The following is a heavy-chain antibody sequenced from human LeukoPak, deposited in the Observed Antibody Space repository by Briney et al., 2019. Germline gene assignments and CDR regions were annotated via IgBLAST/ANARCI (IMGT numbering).Heavy chain of an antibody. V-gene: IGHV4-38-2*02. Sequence: PSETLSLTCTVSGYSISSGYYWGWIRQPPGKGLEWIGSIYHSGSTYYNPSLKSRVTMSVDTSKNQFFLELNSVTAADAAVYYCARDCSGGTCYLGVIDYWGQGTLVAVSS. D-gene: IGHD2-15*01. J-gene: IGHJ4*02. CDR2: IYHSGST. CDR1: GYSISSGYY. CDR3: ARDCSGGTCYLGVIDY.